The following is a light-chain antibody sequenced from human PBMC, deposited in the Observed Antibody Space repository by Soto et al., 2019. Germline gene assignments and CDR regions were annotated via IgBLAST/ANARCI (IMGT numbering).Light chain of an antibody. CDR1: QAISTF. Sequence: DIQLTQSPPSLSVSVGDTATITCRASQAISTFLNWYQCNRGQAPRLLIYDSYNLRGGVAARFSGSGSATDFTLTIDSLEPDDFATYYCQQSCRYPSTFGQGTRL. V-gene: IGKV1-39*01. CDR3: QQSCRYPST. CDR2: DSY. J-gene: IGKJ5*01.